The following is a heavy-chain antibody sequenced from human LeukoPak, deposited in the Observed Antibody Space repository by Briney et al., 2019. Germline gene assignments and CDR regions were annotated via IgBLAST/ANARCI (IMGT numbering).Heavy chain of an antibody. V-gene: IGHV1-18*01. J-gene: IGHJ5*02. CDR1: GYTFTSYG. Sequence: VASVKVSCKASGYTFTSYGISWVRRAPGQGLEWMGWISAYNGNTNYAQKLQGRVTMTTDTSTSTAYMVLRSLRSDDTAVYYCAKDDSSGWASNWFDPWGQGTLVTVSS. CDR3: AKDDSSGWASNWFDP. D-gene: IGHD6-19*01. CDR2: ISAYNGNT.